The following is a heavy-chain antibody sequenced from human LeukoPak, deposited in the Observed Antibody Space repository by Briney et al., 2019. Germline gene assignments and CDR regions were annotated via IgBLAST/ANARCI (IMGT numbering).Heavy chain of an antibody. D-gene: IGHD1-26*01. J-gene: IGHJ4*02. V-gene: IGHV1-2*02. CDR2: INPNSGGT. CDR1: GYTFTGYY. CDR3: ATGSIVGATTDY. Sequence: ASVKVSCKASGYTFTGYYMHWVRQAPGQVLEWMGWINPNSGGTNYAQKFQGRVSMTRDTSISTAYMELSRLRSDDTAVYYCATGSIVGATTDYWGQGTLVTVSS.